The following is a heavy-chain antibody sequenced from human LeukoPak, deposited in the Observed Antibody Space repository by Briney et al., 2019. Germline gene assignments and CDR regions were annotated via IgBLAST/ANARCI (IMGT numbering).Heavy chain of an antibody. CDR1: GGSISSGSYF. J-gene: IGHJ4*02. Sequence: PSETLSLTCTVSGGSISSGSYFWGWIRQPPGKGLEWIGSIYYSGSTYYNPSLKSRVTISVDTSKNQFSLKLSSVTAADTAVYYCARGGQGYSYGYWGQGTLVTVSS. CDR3: ARGGQGYSYGY. V-gene: IGHV4-39*07. D-gene: IGHD5-18*01. CDR2: IYYSGST.